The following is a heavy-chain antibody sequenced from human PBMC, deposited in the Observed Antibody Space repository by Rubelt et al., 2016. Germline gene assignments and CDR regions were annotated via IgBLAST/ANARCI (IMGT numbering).Heavy chain of an antibody. CDR1: GYTFTSNA. CDR3: ARGEGYFHY. CDR2: INAGNGNT. Sequence: QVQLVQSGAEVKKPGASVRVSCKASGYTFTSNAIHWVRQAPGQRLEWMGWINAGNGNTKYSQNFQGRVTVTRDTSACTAYMEMGSLTSEDTAVYYCARGEGYFHYWGQGTLVTVSS. V-gene: IGHV1-3*01. J-gene: IGHJ1*01.